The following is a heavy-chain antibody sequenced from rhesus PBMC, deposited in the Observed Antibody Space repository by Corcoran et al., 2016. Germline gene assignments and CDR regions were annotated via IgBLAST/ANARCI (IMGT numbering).Heavy chain of an antibody. D-gene: IGHD6-25*01. V-gene: IGHV4S9*01. CDR3: ASGISSLYNRFDV. J-gene: IGHJ5-1*01. CDR1: GGSINAYYY. Sequence: QVQLQESGPGLVKPSETLSLTCAVSGGSINAYYYWNSIRHPPGHGLVWIGNIYGNSASTYYNPSLKSRVTISKDTSKNQFFLKLNSVTAADTAVYYCASGISSLYNRFDVWGPGVLVTVSS. CDR2: IYGNSAST.